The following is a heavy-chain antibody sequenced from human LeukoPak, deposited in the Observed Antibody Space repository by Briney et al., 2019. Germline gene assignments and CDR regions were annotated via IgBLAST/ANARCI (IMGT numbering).Heavy chain of an antibody. CDR2: ISSNGGST. V-gene: IGHV3-64D*06. Sequence: GSLRLSCSASGFTFSSYAMHWVRQAPGKGLEYVSAISSNGGSTYYADSVKGRFTISRDNSKNTLYLQMSSLRAEDTAVYYCVALGSSSWHNFDYWGQGTLVTVSS. CDR1: GFTFSSYA. J-gene: IGHJ4*02. CDR3: VALGSSSWHNFDY. D-gene: IGHD6-13*01.